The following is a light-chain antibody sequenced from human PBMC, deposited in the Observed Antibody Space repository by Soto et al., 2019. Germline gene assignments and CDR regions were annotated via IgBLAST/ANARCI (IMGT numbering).Light chain of an antibody. Sequence: DIQMTQSPSTLSASVGDRVTITCRASQSISSWLAWYQQKPGKAPKLLIHKASTLQSGVPSRFSGSGSGTEFTLAISSLQPDDSATYYCQQYNDNRTFGQGTKVEIK. CDR2: KAS. V-gene: IGKV1-5*03. CDR3: QQYNDNRT. J-gene: IGKJ1*01. CDR1: QSISSW.